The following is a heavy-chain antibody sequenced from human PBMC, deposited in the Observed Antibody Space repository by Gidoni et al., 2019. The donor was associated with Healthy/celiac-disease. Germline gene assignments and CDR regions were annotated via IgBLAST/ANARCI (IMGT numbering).Heavy chain of an antibody. V-gene: IGHV7-4-1*02. D-gene: IGHD3-10*01. CDR2: INTNTGNP. J-gene: IGHJ4*02. CDR1: GYTFTSYA. CDR3: ARGENLWFGELQN. Sequence: SVKVSCKASGYTFTSYAMHWVRQAPGQGLEWMGWINTNTGNPTYAQGFTGRFVFSLDTSGSTAYLQISSLKAEDTAVYYCARGENLWFGELQNWGQGTLVTVSS.